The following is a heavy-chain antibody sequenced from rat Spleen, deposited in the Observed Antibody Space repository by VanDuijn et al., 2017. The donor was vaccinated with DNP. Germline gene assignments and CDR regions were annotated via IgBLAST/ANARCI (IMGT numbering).Heavy chain of an antibody. Sequence: EVQLVESGGGLVQPGGSLKLSCAASGFTFSDSYMAWVRQAATKGLEWVASVNYDGDKFYYRDSVKGRFTISRDNAKNTLHLQMDSLRSEDTATYYCATHGSIATISTGAMDVWGQGTSVTVSS. J-gene: IGHJ4*01. CDR2: VNYDGDKF. CDR3: ATHGSIATISTGAMDV. CDR1: GFTFSDSY. D-gene: IGHD1-2*01. V-gene: IGHV5-20*01.